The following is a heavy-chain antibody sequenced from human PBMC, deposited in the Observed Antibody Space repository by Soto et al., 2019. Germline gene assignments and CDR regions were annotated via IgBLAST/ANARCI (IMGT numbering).Heavy chain of an antibody. CDR1: GGSISSSSYY. CDR2: IYYSGST. D-gene: IGHD6-13*01. CDR3: ARYGRAAAGMLDY. V-gene: IGHV4-39*01. J-gene: IGHJ4*02. Sequence: QLLESGPGLVKPSETLSLTCTVSGGSISSSSYYWGWIRQPPGKGREWIGSIYYSGSTYYNPSLKSRVTRSVDTSKNQFSLKLSSVTAADTAVYYCARYGRAAAGMLDYWGQGTLVTVSS.